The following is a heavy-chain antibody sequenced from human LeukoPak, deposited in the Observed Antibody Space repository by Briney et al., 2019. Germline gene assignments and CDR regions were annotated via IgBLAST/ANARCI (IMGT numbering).Heavy chain of an antibody. CDR2: INAGNGNA. CDR3: ARDYYYGSNGYYRILGTFDY. CDR1: GYIFIKYV. Sequence: ASVKVSCKASGYIFIKYVIHWVRQAPGQRLEWMGRINAGNGNAKYSQKFQGRVTITRDTSASTAYMELSSLRSEDTAIYYCARDYYYGSNGYYRILGTFDYWGQGTLVTVSS. D-gene: IGHD3-22*01. J-gene: IGHJ4*02. V-gene: IGHV1-3*01.